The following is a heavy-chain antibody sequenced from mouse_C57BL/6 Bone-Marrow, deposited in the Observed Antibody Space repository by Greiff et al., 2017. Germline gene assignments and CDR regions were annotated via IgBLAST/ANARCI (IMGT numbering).Heavy chain of an antibody. CDR3: ARQLRLRAWFAY. Sequence: QVQLQQPGTELVKPGASVKLSCKASGYTFTSYWLHWVKQRPGQGLEWIGNINPSNGGTNSNEKFKSKATLTVDKSSSTAYMQLSSLTSEDSAVYYCARQLRLRAWFAYWGQGTLVTVSA. J-gene: IGHJ3*01. D-gene: IGHD3-2*02. CDR1: GYTFTSYW. V-gene: IGHV1-53*01. CDR2: INPSNGGT.